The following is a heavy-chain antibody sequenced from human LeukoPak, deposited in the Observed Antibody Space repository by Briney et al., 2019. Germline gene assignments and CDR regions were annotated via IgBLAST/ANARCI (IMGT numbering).Heavy chain of an antibody. J-gene: IGHJ4*02. D-gene: IGHD6-13*01. CDR2: IYYSGST. CDR3: ARLVAATGNFDY. CDR1: GGSISSGGYS. Sequence: SETLSLTCAVSGGSISSGGYSWSWIRQPPGKGLEWIGYIYYSGSTYYNPSLKSRVTISVDRSKNQFSLKLSSVTAADTAVYYCARLVAATGNFDYWGQGTLVTVSS. V-gene: IGHV4-30-2*01.